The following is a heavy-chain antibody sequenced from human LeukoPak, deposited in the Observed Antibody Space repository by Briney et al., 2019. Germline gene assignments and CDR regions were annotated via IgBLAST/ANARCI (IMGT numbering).Heavy chain of an antibody. CDR2: INPSSGGT. J-gene: IGHJ5*02. CDR3: ARDRRRYCTNGVCYTSPGWFDP. V-gene: IGHV1-2*02. CDR1: GYTFTDYY. Sequence: ASVKVSCKASGYTFTDYYMHWVRQAPGQGLEWMGWINPSSGGTNYAQKFQGRVTVTRDTSISTAYMELSRLRSDDTAVYYCARDRRRYCTNGVCYTSPGWFDPWGQGTLVTVSS. D-gene: IGHD2-8*01.